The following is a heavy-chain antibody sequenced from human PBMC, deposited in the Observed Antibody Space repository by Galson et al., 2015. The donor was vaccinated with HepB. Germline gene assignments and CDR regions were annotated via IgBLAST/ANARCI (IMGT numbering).Heavy chain of an antibody. CDR2: IRYDGSDK. D-gene: IGHD6-13*01. Sequence: SLRHCYAASGVTFSSYDLHWVRQAAGTGLEWVAFIRYDGSDKYYADSVKGRFTISRDNSKNTLYVQVSSLRAEDTAVFYCAKAVDSRWFSHFYGIDVWGQGTTVTVSS. J-gene: IGHJ6*02. CDR1: GVTFSSYD. V-gene: IGHV3-30*02. CDR3: AKAVDSRWFSHFYGIDV.